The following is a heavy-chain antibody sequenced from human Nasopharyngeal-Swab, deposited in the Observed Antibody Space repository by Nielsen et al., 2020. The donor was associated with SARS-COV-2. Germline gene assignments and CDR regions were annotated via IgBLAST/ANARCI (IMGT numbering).Heavy chain of an antibody. CDR2: ISSSSSYI. D-gene: IGHD3-22*01. J-gene: IGHJ6*02. CDR3: ARDLGDNSGYFSFNYYYYGMDV. Sequence: GESLKISCAASGFTFSSYSMNWVRQAPGKGLEWVSSISSSSSYIYYADSVKGRFTISRDNAKNSLYLQMNSLRAEDTAVYYCARDLGDNSGYFSFNYYYYGMDVWGQGTTVTVSS. V-gene: IGHV3-21*01. CDR1: GFTFSSYS.